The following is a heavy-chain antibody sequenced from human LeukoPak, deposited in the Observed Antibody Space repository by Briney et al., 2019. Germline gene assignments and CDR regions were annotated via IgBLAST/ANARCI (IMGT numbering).Heavy chain of an antibody. Sequence: SGTLSLTCAVSGGSISSSNWWSWVCQPPGKGLEWIGEIYHSGSTNYNPSLKSRVTISVDKSKNQFSLKLSSVTTADTAVYYCARGRPNYDILTGYVGYWGQGTLVTVSS. CDR2: IYHSGST. CDR1: GGSISSSNW. CDR3: ARGRPNYDILTGYVGY. V-gene: IGHV4-4*02. J-gene: IGHJ4*02. D-gene: IGHD3-9*01.